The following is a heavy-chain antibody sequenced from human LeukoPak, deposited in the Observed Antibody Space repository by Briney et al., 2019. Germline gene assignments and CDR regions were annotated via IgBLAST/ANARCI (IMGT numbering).Heavy chain of an antibody. CDR1: GFTLDNFA. V-gene: IGHV3-23*01. CDR3: AKVSSRITISGRLDY. D-gene: IGHD3-3*01. J-gene: IGHJ4*02. CDR2: ITGSATRT. Sequence: PGGSLRLSCAASGFTLDNFAMAWVRQAPGKGLEWVSAITGSATRTYYADSFKDRFTISRDDSKTTLFLQMDSLRAEDTALYYCAKVSSRITISGRLDYWGRGTLVTVPS.